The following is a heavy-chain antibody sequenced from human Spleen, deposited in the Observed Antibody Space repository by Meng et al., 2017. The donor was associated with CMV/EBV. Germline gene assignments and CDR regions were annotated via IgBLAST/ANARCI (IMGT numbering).Heavy chain of an antibody. V-gene: IGHV1-8*02. CDR3: ARAISHHDFWSDYYSFHFDY. Sequence: ASVKVSCKASGYIFTNYGITWVRQATGQGLEWMGWMNPNSGNTGFAQKFQGRVTMTRNTPLSTVYMELSGLRSEDTAVYYCARAISHHDFWSDYYSFHFDYWGQGTLVTVSS. CDR2: MNPNSGNT. D-gene: IGHD3-3*01. CDR1: GYIFTNYG. J-gene: IGHJ4*02.